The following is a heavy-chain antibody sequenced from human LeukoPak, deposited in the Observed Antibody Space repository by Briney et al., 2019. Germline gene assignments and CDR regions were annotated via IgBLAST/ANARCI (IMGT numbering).Heavy chain of an antibody. J-gene: IGHJ4*02. CDR2: ISSSGGST. D-gene: IGHD3-10*01. CDR3: AKDPYYGSGSLDY. V-gene: IGHV3-23*01. CDR1: GFTFSSCE. Sequence: GSLGLSCAASGFTFSSCEMNWVRQAPGKGLEWVSAISSSGGSTYYADSVKGRFTISRDNSKNTLYLQMNSLRAEDTAVYYCAKDPYYGSGSLDYWGQGTLVTVSS.